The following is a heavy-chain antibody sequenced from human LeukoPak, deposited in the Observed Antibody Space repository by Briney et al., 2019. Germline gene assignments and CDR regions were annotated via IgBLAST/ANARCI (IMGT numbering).Heavy chain of an antibody. Sequence: ASVKVSCKTSGYTFISYGIGWVRQAPGQGLEWMGWISTYNGNTNYVQKFQGRVTMTTDTSTNTAYMELRSLRSDDSAMYYCARNLAYYYDSSGYTYYYYGMDVWGQGTTVTVSS. J-gene: IGHJ6*02. V-gene: IGHV1-18*01. CDR1: GYTFISYG. D-gene: IGHD3-22*01. CDR3: ARNLAYYYDSSGYTYYYYGMDV. CDR2: ISTYNGNT.